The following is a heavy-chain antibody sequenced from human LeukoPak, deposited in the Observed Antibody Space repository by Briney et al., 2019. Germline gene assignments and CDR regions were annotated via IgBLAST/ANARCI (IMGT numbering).Heavy chain of an antibody. V-gene: IGHV1-69*13. CDR2: IIPIFGTA. Sequence: ASVKVSCKASGGTFSSYAISWVRQAPGQGLEWMGGIIPIFGTANYAQKFQGRVTITADESKSTAYMELSSLRSEDTAVYYCASYYYDSSDLYAFDIWGQGTMVTVSS. CDR3: ASYYYDSSDLYAFDI. J-gene: IGHJ3*02. D-gene: IGHD3-22*01. CDR1: GGTFSSYA.